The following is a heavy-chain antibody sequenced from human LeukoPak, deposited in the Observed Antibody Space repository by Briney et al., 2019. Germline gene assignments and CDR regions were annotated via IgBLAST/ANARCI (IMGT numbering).Heavy chain of an antibody. CDR3: ARGKGRSSWFDP. CDR2: IYSGGST. V-gene: IGHV3-66*01. D-gene: IGHD3-10*01. J-gene: IGHJ5*02. Sequence: RGSLRLSCAASGFTIISNYMSWVRQAPGKGLEWVSVIYSGGSTYYADSVKGRFTISRDNSKNTLYLQMNSLRAEDTAVYYCARGKGRSSWFDPWGQGTLVTVSS. CDR1: GFTIISNY.